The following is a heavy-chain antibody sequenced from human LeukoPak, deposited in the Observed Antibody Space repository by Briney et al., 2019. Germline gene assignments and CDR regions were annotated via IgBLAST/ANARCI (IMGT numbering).Heavy chain of an antibody. Sequence: GGSLRLSCAASGFTVSSKYMSWVRQAPGKGLEWVSVIYSDGSTHYADSVKGRFTISRDNSKNTLHLQMNSLRAEDTAVYYCARGTTSEVTAGDYWGQGTLVTVSS. D-gene: IGHD5-18*01. J-gene: IGHJ4*02. CDR2: IYSDGST. CDR3: ARGTTSEVTAGDY. CDR1: GFTVSSKY. V-gene: IGHV3-53*01.